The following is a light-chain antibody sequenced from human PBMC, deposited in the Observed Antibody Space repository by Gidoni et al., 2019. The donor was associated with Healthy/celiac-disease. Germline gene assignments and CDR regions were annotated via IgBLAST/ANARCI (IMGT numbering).Light chain of an antibody. CDR1: QSVSSY. CDR3: QQRSNCPET. CDR2: DAS. J-gene: IGKJ1*01. V-gene: IGKV3-11*01. Sequence: EIVLTQSPSTLSLSPGERATLSCRASQSVSSYLDWYQQKTGKAPRLLIYDASSRSTGIPARFSGSGSGTDFTLTISSLEPEDFAVYYCQQRSNCPETFGQGTKVEIK.